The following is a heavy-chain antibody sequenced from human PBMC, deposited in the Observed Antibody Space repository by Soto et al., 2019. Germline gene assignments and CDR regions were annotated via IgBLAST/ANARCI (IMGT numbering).Heavy chain of an antibody. Sequence: SETLSLTCTVSGGSINNYYWSWIRQPPGKGLEWIGYIYYRGSTNYNPSLKSRVTISVDTSKNQFSLKLSSVTTADTAVYYCAIFKGNSVAPTYYDYWSQGTLVTVS. V-gene: IGHV4-59*01. D-gene: IGHD5-12*01. CDR2: IYYRGST. CDR1: GGSINNYY. CDR3: AIFKGNSVAPTYYDY. J-gene: IGHJ4*02.